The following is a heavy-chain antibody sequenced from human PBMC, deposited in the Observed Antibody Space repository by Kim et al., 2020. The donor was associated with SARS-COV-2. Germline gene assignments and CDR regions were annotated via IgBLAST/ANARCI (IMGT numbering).Heavy chain of an antibody. Sequence: YAEPGKGRFTIPRDNSKNTLYLQMNSLRAEDTAVYYWARVLGGYYGMDGWGQGTTVTVSS. V-gene: IGHV3-53*01. D-gene: IGHD3-16*01. J-gene: IGHJ6*02. CDR3: ARVLGGYYGMDG.